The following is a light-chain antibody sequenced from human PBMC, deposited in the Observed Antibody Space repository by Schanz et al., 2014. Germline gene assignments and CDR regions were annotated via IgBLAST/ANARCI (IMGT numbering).Light chain of an antibody. CDR2: DAS. CDR3: LHYNVFSGA. V-gene: IGKV1-5*01. J-gene: IGKJ1*01. CDR1: QSISTY. Sequence: DIQMTQSPSSLSASVGDRVTITCRASQSISTYLNWYQQKPGKAPKVLISDASSLESGVPSRFSGSGSWTEFTLTIRSLQPDDFASYHCLHYNVFSGAFGQGTKVEI.